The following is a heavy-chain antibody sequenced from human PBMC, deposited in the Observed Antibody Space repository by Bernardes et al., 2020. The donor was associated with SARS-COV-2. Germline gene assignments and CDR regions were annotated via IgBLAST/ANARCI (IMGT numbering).Heavy chain of an antibody. D-gene: IGHD3-3*01. J-gene: IGHJ6*02. CDR2: ISAYNGNT. CDR1: GYTFTSYG. V-gene: IGHV1-18*04. CDR3: ARDRKRITIFGVVIITPYYYYGMDV. Sequence: ASVKVSCKASGYTFTSYGISWVRQAPGQGLEWMGWISAYNGNTNYAQKLQGRVTMTTDTSTSTAYMELRSVRSDDTAVYYCARDRKRITIFGVVIITPYYYYGMDVWGQGTTVTVSS.